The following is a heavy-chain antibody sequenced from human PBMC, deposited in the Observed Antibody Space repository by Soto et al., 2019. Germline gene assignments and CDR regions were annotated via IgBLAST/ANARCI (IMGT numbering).Heavy chain of an antibody. Sequence: QVQLVQSGAEVKKPGSSVKVSCTASGGTFSRYSFTWVRQAPGHGLEWMGRSMPVFGIASYAQKFQGRVTITADESTSTAFMELSSLRSEETAVYYCAREDRDRETGLVPAAIDGMDVWGQGTTVTVSS. J-gene: IGHJ6*02. V-gene: IGHV1-69*08. CDR1: GGTFSRYS. CDR2: SMPVFGIA. CDR3: AREDRDRETGLVPAAIDGMDV. D-gene: IGHD2-2*01.